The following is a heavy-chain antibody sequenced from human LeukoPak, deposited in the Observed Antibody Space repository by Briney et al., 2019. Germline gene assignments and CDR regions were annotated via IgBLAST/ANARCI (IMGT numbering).Heavy chain of an antibody. J-gene: IGHJ6*03. V-gene: IGHV3-23*01. CDR2: ITGSGGKT. D-gene: IGHD1-14*01. Sequence: LPGGSLRLSCAASGFTFNNYAMTWVRQAPGQGLECVSIITGSGGKTYYADSVKGRFIMSRDNSKNTLYLQIHSLRVEDTAIYYCAKDRGMQFPYYKNVWGKGTRVTVSS. CDR3: AKDRGMQFPYYKNV. CDR1: GFTFNNYA.